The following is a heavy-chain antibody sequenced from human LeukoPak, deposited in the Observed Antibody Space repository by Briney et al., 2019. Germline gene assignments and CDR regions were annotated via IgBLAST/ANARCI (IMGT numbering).Heavy chain of an antibody. J-gene: IGHJ6*03. CDR3: ARIFVDYYYYYMDV. V-gene: IGHV1-2*02. CDR1: GYTFTGYY. Sequence: GASVKVSCKASGYTFTGYYIHWVRQAPGQGLEWMGWISPNSGGTNYAQKFQGRVTMTRDTSISTAYMELSRLRSEDTAVYYCARIFVDYYYYYMDVWGKGTTVTVSS. D-gene: IGHD3-3*01. CDR2: ISPNSGGT.